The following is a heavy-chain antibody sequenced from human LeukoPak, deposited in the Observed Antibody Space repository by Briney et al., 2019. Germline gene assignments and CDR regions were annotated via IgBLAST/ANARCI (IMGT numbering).Heavy chain of an antibody. D-gene: IGHD1-26*01. Sequence: SDTLYLTCAVSGYSISSNHWWGWIRQPPGKGLEWIGYIFYAGSTYYNPSLKSRVTMSVDTSKNQFSLRLSSVTAVDTAVYYCARIGPILGATWVDYWGQGTLVSVSS. J-gene: IGHJ4*02. CDR1: GYSISSNHW. V-gene: IGHV4-28*01. CDR2: IFYAGST. CDR3: ARIGPILGATWVDY.